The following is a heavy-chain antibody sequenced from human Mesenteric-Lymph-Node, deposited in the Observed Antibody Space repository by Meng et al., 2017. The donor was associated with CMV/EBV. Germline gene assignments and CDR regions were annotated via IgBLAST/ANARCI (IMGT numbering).Heavy chain of an antibody. J-gene: IGHJ4*02. CDR2: ISSSSYI. CDR3: ARGTHSGSYLIDY. D-gene: IGHD3-10*01. Sequence: GESLKISCAASGFTFSSYSMNWVRQAPGKGLEWVSSISSSSYIYYADSVKGRFAISRDNSKNTVFLQMDSLRLDDTAVYYCARGTHSGSYLIDYWGQGTLVTVSS. CDR1: GFTFSSYS. V-gene: IGHV3-21*01.